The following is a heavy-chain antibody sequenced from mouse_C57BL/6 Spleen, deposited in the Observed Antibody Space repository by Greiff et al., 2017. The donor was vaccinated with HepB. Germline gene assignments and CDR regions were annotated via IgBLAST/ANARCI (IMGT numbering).Heavy chain of an antibody. Sequence: VQLQQSGPELVKPGASVKISCKASGYTFTDYYMNWVKQSHGKSLEWIGDINPNNGGTSYNQKFKGKATLTVDKSSSTAYMELRSLTSEDSAVYYCARRGPIYYYGSSLDYWGQGTTLTVSS. D-gene: IGHD1-1*01. CDR3: ARRGPIYYYGSSLDY. CDR1: GYTFTDYY. CDR2: INPNNGGT. J-gene: IGHJ2*01. V-gene: IGHV1-26*01.